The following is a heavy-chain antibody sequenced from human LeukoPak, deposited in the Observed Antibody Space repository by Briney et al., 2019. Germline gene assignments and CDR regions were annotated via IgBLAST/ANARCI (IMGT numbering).Heavy chain of an antibody. CDR1: GYTFTSYG. CDR2: ISAYNGNT. Sequence: ASVKVSCKASGYTFTSYGISWVRQAPGQGLEWMGWISAYNGNTNYAQKLQGRVTMTTDTSTSTAYMELRSLRSDDTAVYYCATVPGSISSSWLDYWGQGTLVTVSS. CDR3: ATVPGSISSSWLDY. V-gene: IGHV1-18*01. J-gene: IGHJ4*02. D-gene: IGHD6-13*01.